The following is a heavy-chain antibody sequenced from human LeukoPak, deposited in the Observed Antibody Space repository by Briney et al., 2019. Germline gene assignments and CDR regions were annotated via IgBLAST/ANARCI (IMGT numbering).Heavy chain of an antibody. D-gene: IGHD4-11*01. CDR3: ARFLRGRYSNYFIPYYYYYVDV. CDR1: GFTFSSYE. V-gene: IGHV3-48*03. J-gene: IGHJ6*03. CDR2: ISSSGSTI. Sequence: PGGSLRLSCAASGFTFSSYEMNWVRQAPGKGLEWVSYISSSGSTIYYADSVKGRFTISRDNAKNSLYLQMNSLRAEDTAVYYCARFLRGRYSNYFIPYYYYYVDVWGKGTTVTVSS.